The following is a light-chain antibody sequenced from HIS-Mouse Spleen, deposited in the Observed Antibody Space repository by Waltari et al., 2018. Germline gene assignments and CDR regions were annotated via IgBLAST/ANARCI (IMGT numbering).Light chain of an antibody. CDR3: MQALQTPST. Sequence: DIVMTQSPLSLPVTPGEPASISCRSSQSLLHSNGYNYLDWYLQKPGQSPQLLIYLGSNRASGVPDRFSGSGSGTVCTLKISRVEAEDVGVYYCMQALQTPSTFGGGTKLEIK. CDR2: LGS. CDR1: QSLLHSNGYNY. V-gene: IGKV2-28*01. J-gene: IGKJ4*01.